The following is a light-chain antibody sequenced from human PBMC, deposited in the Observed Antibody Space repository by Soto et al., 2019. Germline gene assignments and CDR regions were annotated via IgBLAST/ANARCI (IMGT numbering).Light chain of an antibody. Sequence: TVVPQSRATVSLSPGERASLSCRASRGISSYLGWYQQKPGQPPRLLIYEASNRATGIPARFSGSGSGTDFTLTISSLQSEDSAVYYCQQYKNRPWTFGQGTKVDIK. CDR3: QQYKNRPWT. J-gene: IGKJ1*01. CDR2: EAS. CDR1: RGISSY. V-gene: IGKV3-11*01.